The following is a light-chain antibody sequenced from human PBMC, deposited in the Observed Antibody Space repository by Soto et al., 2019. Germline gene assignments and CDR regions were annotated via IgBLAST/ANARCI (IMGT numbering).Light chain of an antibody. CDR3: QQYSNWPLT. CDR2: TAS. Sequence: DIQMTQSPSTLSGSVGDRVTITCRASQTISSSLAWYQQKPGKAPTLLIYTASNLQSGVPSRFSGSGSGTEFTLTISSLQSEDFAVYYCQQYSNWPLTFGGGTKVDIK. CDR1: QTISSS. V-gene: IGKV1-5*01. J-gene: IGKJ4*01.